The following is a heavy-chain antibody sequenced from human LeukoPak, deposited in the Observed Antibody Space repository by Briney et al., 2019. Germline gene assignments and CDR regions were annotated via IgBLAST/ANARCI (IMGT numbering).Heavy chain of an antibody. CDR3: ARHLYGSGSSYYYYYGMDV. CDR2: IYPGDSDT. V-gene: IGHV5-51*01. Sequence: GESLKISCKGSGYSFTSYWIGWVRQMPGEGLEWMGIIYPGDSDTRYSPSFQGQVTISADKSISTAYPQWSSLKASDTAMYYCARHLYGSGSSYYYYYGMDVWGQGTTVTVSS. D-gene: IGHD3-10*01. J-gene: IGHJ6*02. CDR1: GYSFTSYW.